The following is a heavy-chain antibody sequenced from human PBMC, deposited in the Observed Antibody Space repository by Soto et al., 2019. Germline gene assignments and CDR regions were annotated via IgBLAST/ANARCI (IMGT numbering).Heavy chain of an antibody. J-gene: IGHJ4*02. CDR1: XXTXSSYY. V-gene: IGHV3-74*01. CDR3: ARGRYNWDDSPFDY. D-gene: IGHD1-1*01. Sequence: LXXXASXXTXSSYYMXWVRQAPXXXXXWVSRINTDGSNTGYADSVRGRFTISXXXXXXXXXXXXXXXXAEDTAVYYCARGRYNWDDSPFDYWGQGTLVSVXS. CDR2: INTDGSNT.